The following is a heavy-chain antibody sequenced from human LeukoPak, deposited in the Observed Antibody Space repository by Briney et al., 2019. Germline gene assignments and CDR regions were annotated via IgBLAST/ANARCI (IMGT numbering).Heavy chain of an antibody. CDR1: GFPFSDSY. Sequence: GGSLRLSCAASGFPFSDSYTSWVRQAPGRGLEWVSYTSSGRAMYYADSVKGRFTISRDNAKNSLYLQMNSLRVEDTAVYYCTRDASGYLRFDYWGQGTLVTVSS. J-gene: IGHJ4*02. CDR3: TRDASGYLRFDY. CDR2: TSSGRAM. D-gene: IGHD5-12*01. V-gene: IGHV3-11*01.